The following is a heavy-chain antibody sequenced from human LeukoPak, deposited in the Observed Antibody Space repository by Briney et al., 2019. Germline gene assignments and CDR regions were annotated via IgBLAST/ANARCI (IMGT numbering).Heavy chain of an antibody. D-gene: IGHD6-13*01. V-gene: IGHV4-34*01. CDR3: ARMKRGYSSSWYDY. CDR1: GGSFSGYF. J-gene: IGHJ4*02. Sequence: PSETLSLTCAVYGGSFSGYFWSWIRQSPGKGLEWIGDIHHSGSTNYNPSLKSRVTTSVDTSKNQFSLKLSSVTAADTAVYYCARMKRGYSSSWYDYWGQGTLVTVSS. CDR2: IHHSGST.